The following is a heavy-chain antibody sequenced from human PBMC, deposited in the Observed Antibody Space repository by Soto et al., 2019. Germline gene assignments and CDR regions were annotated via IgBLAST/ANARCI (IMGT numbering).Heavy chain of an antibody. J-gene: IGHJ4*02. V-gene: IGHV4-39*01. D-gene: IGHD2-8*01. Sequence: TETLSLSCTVSGGSVSNSNYYWVWIRHSPGKGLEWIGSVYYRGRSYSKSSVKSRVTISVDTSKNQFSLNLNSVTASDTAVYFCVSQRTSVLTQAYFDYWGPGALVTVSS. CDR2: VYYRGRS. CDR1: GGSVSNSNYY. CDR3: VSQRTSVLTQAYFDY.